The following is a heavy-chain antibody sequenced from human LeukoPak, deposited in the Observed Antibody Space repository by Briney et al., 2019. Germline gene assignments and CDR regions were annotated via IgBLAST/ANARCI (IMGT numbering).Heavy chain of an antibody. CDR1: GGSISNYY. V-gene: IGHV4-59*12. Sequence: SETLSLTCTVSGGSISNYYWSWIRQPPGKGLEWIGEIYHSGSTNYNPSLKSRVTISVDKSKNQFSLKLSSVTAADTAVYYCARALLGGFYGMDVWGQGTTVTVSS. J-gene: IGHJ6*02. D-gene: IGHD2-15*01. CDR3: ARALLGGFYGMDV. CDR2: IYHSGST.